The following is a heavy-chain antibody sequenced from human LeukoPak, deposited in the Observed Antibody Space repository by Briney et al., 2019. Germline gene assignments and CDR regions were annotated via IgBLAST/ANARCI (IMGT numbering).Heavy chain of an antibody. CDR2: ISWNSGSI. Sequence: GRSLRLSCAASGFTFDDYAMRWVRHAPGKGLEWVSGISWNSGSIVYADSVKGRFTISRDNAKNSLYLQMNSLRAEDTALYYCAKDINVVPAATISWFDPWGQGTLVTVSS. V-gene: IGHV3-9*01. CDR1: GFTFDDYA. CDR3: AKDINVVPAATISWFDP. J-gene: IGHJ5*02. D-gene: IGHD2-2*01.